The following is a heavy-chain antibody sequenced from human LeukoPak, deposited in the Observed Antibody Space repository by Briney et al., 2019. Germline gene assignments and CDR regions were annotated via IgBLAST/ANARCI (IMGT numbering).Heavy chain of an antibody. Sequence: TPSETLSLTCAVYGGSFSGYYWSWIRQPPGKGLEWIGEINHSGSTNYNPSLKSRVTISVDTSKNQFSLKLSSVTAADTAVYYCARRRCFDWLPPRVTTPFDYWGQGTLVTVSS. CDR1: GGSFSGYY. CDR3: ARRRCFDWLPPRVTTPFDY. J-gene: IGHJ4*02. V-gene: IGHV4-34*01. CDR2: INHSGST. D-gene: IGHD3-9*01.